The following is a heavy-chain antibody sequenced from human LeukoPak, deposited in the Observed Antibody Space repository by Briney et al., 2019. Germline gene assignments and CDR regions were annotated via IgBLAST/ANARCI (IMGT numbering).Heavy chain of an antibody. Sequence: SETLSLTCTVSGGSISSYYWSWIRQPPGKGLEWIGYIYYSGSTNCNPSLKSRVTISVDTSKNQFSLKLSSVTAADTAVYYCARAGRTYQLLLYYPGDNWFDPWGQGTLVTVSS. D-gene: IGHD2-2*01. J-gene: IGHJ5*02. V-gene: IGHV4-59*01. CDR2: IYYSGST. CDR3: ARAGRTYQLLLYYPGDNWFDP. CDR1: GGSISSYY.